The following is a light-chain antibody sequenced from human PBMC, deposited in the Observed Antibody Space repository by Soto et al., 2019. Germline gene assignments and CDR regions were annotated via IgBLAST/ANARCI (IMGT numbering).Light chain of an antibody. CDR1: QSISSF. V-gene: IGKV1-39*01. Sequence: DIQMTQSPSSLSASVGDRVTITCRASQSISSFLNWYQQKPGKAPKLLIYAASTLLSGVPSRFNGTGSGTDFPLTISSLQPEDFATYYCQQGSTTLFTFGPGTKVDI. CDR2: AAS. CDR3: QQGSTTLFT. J-gene: IGKJ3*01.